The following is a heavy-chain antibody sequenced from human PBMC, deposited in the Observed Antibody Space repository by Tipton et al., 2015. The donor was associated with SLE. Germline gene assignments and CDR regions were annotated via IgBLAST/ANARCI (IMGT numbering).Heavy chain of an antibody. J-gene: IGHJ4*02. Sequence: TLSLTCAVYGGSFSGYYWSWIRQPPGKGLEWIGEINHSGSTNYNPSPKSRVTISVDTSKNQFSLKLSSVTAADTAVYYCARGLYDILTGYYFDYWGQGTLVTVSS. CDR1: GGSFSGYY. CDR2: INHSGST. V-gene: IGHV4-34*01. D-gene: IGHD3-9*01. CDR3: ARGLYDILTGYYFDY.